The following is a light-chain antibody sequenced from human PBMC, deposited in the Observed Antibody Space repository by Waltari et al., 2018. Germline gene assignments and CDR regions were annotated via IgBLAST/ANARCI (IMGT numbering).Light chain of an antibody. Sequence: QSALTQPRPVSGSPGQSVTISCTGTIHDIGSDNYVSWYQHTPDNAPKLIIVAGDRRPSGVPYRFSASKSGITASLTISGLQSADEGDYYCCSYAGKYTFVFGGGTKLTV. CDR1: IHDIGSDNY. CDR2: AGD. CDR3: CSYAGKYTFV. V-gene: IGLV2-11*01. J-gene: IGLJ2*01.